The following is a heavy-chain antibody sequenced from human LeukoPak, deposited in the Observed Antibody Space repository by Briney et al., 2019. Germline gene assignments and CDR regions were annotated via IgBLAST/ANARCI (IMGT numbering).Heavy chain of an antibody. V-gene: IGHV1-2*02. D-gene: IGHD5-18*01. CDR2: INPNSGGT. Sequence: ASVKVSCKASGGTFSSYAISWVRQAPGQGLEWMGWINPNSGGTNYAQKFQGRVTMTRDTSISTAYMELSRLRSGDTAVYYCAREKNRSLGYSYGLGYWGQGTLVTVSS. CDR3: AREKNRSLGYSYGLGY. J-gene: IGHJ4*02. CDR1: GGTFSSYA.